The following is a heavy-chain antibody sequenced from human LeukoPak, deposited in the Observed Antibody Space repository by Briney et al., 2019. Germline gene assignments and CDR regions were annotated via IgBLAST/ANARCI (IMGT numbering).Heavy chain of an antibody. CDR1: GFTFSSYA. CDR2: FSGSGGST. D-gene: IGHD2-2*01. Sequence: GGSLRLSCAASGFTFSSYAMSWVRQAPGKGLEWVSAFSGSGGSTYYADSVKGRFTISRDNSKNTLYLQMNSLRAEDTAVYYCANRPGYCSSTSCSDYWGQGTLVTVSS. J-gene: IGHJ4*02. CDR3: ANRPGYCSSTSCSDY. V-gene: IGHV3-23*01.